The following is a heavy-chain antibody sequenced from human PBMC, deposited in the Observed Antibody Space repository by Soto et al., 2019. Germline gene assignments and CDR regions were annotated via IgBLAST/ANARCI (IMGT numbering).Heavy chain of an antibody. V-gene: IGHV2-5*02. CDR1: GFSLTTSGVG. D-gene: IGHD6-25*01. CDR3: AHTIPARFEY. Sequence: QITLKESGPTLVKPTQTLTLTCTFSGFSLTTSGVGVGWIRQPPGKALEWLALTYWDDDKRYSPSLRSRLTIAKDTSKNQVVLTLTNVDPVDTATYYSAHTIPARFEYWGQGTLVTVSS. CDR2: TYWDDDK. J-gene: IGHJ4*02.